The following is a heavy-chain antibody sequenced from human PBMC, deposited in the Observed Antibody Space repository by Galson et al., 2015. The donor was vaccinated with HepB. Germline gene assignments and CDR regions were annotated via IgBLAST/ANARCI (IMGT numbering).Heavy chain of an antibody. V-gene: IGHV1-18*01. J-gene: IGHJ4*02. CDR3: ARDRTGYCSGGSCYSGPFDY. D-gene: IGHD2-15*01. CDR2: ISAYNGNT. Sequence: SVKVSCKASGYTFTSYGISWVRQAPGQGLEWMGWISAYNGNTNYAQKLQGRVTMTTDTSTSTAYMELRSLRSDDTAVYYCARDRTGYCSGGSCYSGPFDYWGQGTLVTVSS. CDR1: GYTFTSYG.